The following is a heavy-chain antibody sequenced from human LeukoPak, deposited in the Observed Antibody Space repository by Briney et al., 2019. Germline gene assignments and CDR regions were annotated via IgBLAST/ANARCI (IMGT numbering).Heavy chain of an antibody. CDR2: ISSSSSYI. Sequence: GGSLRLSCAASGFTFSSYGMHWVRQAPGKGLEWVSSISSSSSYIYYADSVKGRFTISRDNAKNSLYLQMNSLRAEDTAVYYCARDRWELLRNPVFDYWGQGTLVTVSS. D-gene: IGHD1-26*01. J-gene: IGHJ4*02. V-gene: IGHV3-21*01. CDR1: GFTFSSYG. CDR3: ARDRWELLRNPVFDY.